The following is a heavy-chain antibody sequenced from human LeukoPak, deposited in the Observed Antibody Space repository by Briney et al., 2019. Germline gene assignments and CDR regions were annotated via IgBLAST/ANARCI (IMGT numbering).Heavy chain of an antibody. V-gene: IGHV1-18*01. Sequence: ASVKVSCRASGYTFTSYGISGVRQAPGQGLEWMGWISAYNGNTNYAQKLQGRVTMTTDTSTSTAYMELRSLRSDDTAVYYCARAGYGSGSYFWFDPWGQGTLVTVSS. J-gene: IGHJ5*02. CDR2: ISAYNGNT. D-gene: IGHD3-10*01. CDR3: ARAGYGSGSYFWFDP. CDR1: GYTFTSYG.